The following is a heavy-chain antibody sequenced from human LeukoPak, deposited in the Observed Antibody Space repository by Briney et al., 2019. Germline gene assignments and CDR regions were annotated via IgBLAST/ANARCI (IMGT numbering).Heavy chain of an antibody. D-gene: IGHD3-10*01. V-gene: IGHV3-23*01. J-gene: IGHJ4*02. CDR2: ISGSGDTT. CDR3: AKRNTMVRGGPSFDY. Sequence: GGTLRLSCAASGFTFSSYGMSWVRQAPGKGLEWVSAISGSGDTTYYADSVRGRFTVSRDNSKNMLYLQMNGLRPDDTAVYYCAKRNTMVRGGPSFDYWGQGILVTVSS. CDR1: GFTFSSYG.